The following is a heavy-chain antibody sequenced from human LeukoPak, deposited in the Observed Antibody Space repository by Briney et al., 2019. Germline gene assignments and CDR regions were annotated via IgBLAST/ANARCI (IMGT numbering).Heavy chain of an antibody. Sequence: GSLRLSCAASGFTFSSYSMNWVRQAPGKGLEWIGEINHSGSTNYNPSLKSRVTISVDTSKNQFSLKLSSVTAADTAVYYCAGIAVAAEYYYYYMDVWGKGTTVTISS. CDR3: AGIAVAAEYYYYYMDV. CDR2: INHSGST. V-gene: IGHV4-34*08. CDR1: GFTFSSYS. D-gene: IGHD6-19*01. J-gene: IGHJ6*03.